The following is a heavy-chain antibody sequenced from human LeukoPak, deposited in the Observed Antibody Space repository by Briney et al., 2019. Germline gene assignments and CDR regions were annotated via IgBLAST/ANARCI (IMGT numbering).Heavy chain of an antibody. J-gene: IGHJ4*02. CDR3: AGVCRDGYNYVSYFDY. Sequence: GGTLRLSCAASGFTFSSYSMNGVREAPGKGLEWGSAISSISIVIYYADLVKGRFTISRDNAKNSLYLQMNSLRAEDTAVYYCAGVCRDGYNYVSYFDYWGQGTLVTVSS. V-gene: IGHV3-21*01. D-gene: IGHD5-24*01. CDR1: GFTFSSYS. CDR2: ISSISIVI.